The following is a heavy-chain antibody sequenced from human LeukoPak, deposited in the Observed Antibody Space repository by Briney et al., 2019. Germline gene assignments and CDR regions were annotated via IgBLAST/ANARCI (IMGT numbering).Heavy chain of an antibody. CDR3: ARDKGEAFDI. V-gene: IGHV4-59*01. CDR1: GGSISSYY. J-gene: IGHJ3*02. Sequence: SETLSLTCTVSGGSISSYYWSWIRQPPGKGLEWIGYIYYSGSTNYNPTLKSRVTISVDTSKNQFSLKLSSVTAADTAVYYCARDKGEAFDIWGQGTMVTVSS. D-gene: IGHD3-16*01. CDR2: IYYSGST.